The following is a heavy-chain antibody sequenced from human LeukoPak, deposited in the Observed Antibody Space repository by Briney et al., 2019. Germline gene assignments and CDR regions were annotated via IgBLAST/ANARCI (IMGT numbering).Heavy chain of an antibody. CDR2: ISSSSSTI. J-gene: IGHJ4*02. Sequence: LAGGSLRLSCAASGFTFSSYSMNWVRQAPGKGLEWVSYISSSSSTIYCADSVKGRFTISRDNAKNSLYLQMNSLRDEDTAVYYCARTKYCSGGSCYSGSDYWGQGTLVTVSS. CDR1: GFTFSSYS. V-gene: IGHV3-48*02. CDR3: ARTKYCSGGSCYSGSDY. D-gene: IGHD2-15*01.